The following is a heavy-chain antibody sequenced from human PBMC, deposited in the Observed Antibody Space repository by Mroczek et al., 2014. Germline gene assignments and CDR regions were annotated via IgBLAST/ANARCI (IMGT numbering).Heavy chain of an antibody. CDR2: MNPNSENT. D-gene: IGHD4-23*01. CDR1: GYIFTSYD. V-gene: IGHV1-8*01. Sequence: QVQLQESGAEVKKPGASVKVSCKASGYIFTSYDINWVRQATGQGLEWMGWMNPNSENTGYAQNFQGRVTMIRNTSISTAYMELSSLRSEDTAVYYCARVGGGGNSEVDYVGPGNPWSPSPQ. J-gene: IGHJ4*02. CDR3: ARVGGGGNSEVDY.